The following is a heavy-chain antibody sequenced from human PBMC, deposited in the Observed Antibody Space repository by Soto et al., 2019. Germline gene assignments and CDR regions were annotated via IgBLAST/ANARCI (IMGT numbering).Heavy chain of an antibody. CDR2: INPNSGGT. J-gene: IGHJ4*02. CDR1: GYTFTGYY. V-gene: IGHV1-2*04. D-gene: IGHD2-15*01. Sequence: ASVKVSCKASGYTFTGYYMHWVRQAPGQGLEWMGWINPNSGGTKYAQKFQGWVTMTRDTSISTAYMELSRLRSDDTAVYYCARHVAKTEVVMDYWGQGTLVTVSS. CDR3: ARHVAKTEVVMDY.